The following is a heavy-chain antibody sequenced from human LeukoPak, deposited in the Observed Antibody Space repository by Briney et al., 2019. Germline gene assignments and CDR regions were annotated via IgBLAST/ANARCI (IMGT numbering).Heavy chain of an antibody. CDR1: SGSVSSGSYY. V-gene: IGHV4-61*01. J-gene: IGHJ4*02. CDR2: IRYSGST. D-gene: IGHD4-17*01. Sequence: SETLSLTCTVSSGSVSSGSYYWSWIRQPPGKGLEWIAYIRYSGSTDYNPSLKSRVTISVGTSKNQFSLKLSSVTAADTAVYYCARDYGDYIGGYFDYWGQGTLVTVSS. CDR3: ARDYGDYIGGYFDY.